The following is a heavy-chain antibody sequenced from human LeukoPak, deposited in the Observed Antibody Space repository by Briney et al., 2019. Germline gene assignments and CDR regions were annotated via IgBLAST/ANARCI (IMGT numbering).Heavy chain of an antibody. V-gene: IGHV4-59*01. CDR1: GGSISSYY. D-gene: IGHD3-9*01. CDR3: VRYDILTADFDY. J-gene: IGHJ4*02. CDR2: IYYSGST. Sequence: SETLSLTCTVSGGSISSYYWSWIRQPPGKGLEWIGYIYYSGSTNYNPSLKSRVTISVDTSKNQFSLKLSSVTAADTAVYYCVRYDILTADFDYWGQGTLVTVSS.